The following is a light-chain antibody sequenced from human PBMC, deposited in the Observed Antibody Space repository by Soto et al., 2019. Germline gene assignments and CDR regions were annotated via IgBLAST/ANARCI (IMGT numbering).Light chain of an antibody. J-gene: IGKJ4*01. CDR1: QSVSSN. CDR3: QQYSNWPLT. V-gene: IGKV3-15*01. CDR2: GAS. Sequence: EIVMTQSPATLSVSPGEGATLSCRASQSVSSNLAWYQQKPGQAPRLLIYGASTRATCIPARFSGSGSGAEFSLTISVLQSEDVAVYYCQQYSNWPLTFAGGTKVEIK.